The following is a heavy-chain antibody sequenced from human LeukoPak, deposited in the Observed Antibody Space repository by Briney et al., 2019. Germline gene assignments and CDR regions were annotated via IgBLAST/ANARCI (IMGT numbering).Heavy chain of an antibody. CDR2: ISTSSTYI. V-gene: IGHV3-21*01. CDR3: ARDSYPTSNWFDP. D-gene: IGHD5-24*01. CDR1: GFSFSSYT. Sequence: GGSLRLSCAASGFSFSSYTMNWVRQAPGKGLEWVSSISTSSTYIYYADSVKGRFTISRDNAKNSLHLQMNSLRAEDTAVYYCARDSYPTSNWFDPWGQGTLVTVSS. J-gene: IGHJ5*02.